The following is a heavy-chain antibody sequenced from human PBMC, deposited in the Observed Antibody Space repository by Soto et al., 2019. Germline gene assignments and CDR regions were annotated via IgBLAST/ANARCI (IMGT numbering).Heavy chain of an antibody. CDR2: IIPIFGTA. V-gene: IGHV1-69*05. Sequence: AASVKVSCKASGGTFSSYAISWVRQAPGQGLEWMGGIIPIFGTANYAQKFRGRVTMTRDTSTSTVYVELSSLASEDTALYYCARVAYQSLDNWGQGTLVTLSS. CDR1: GGTFSSYA. J-gene: IGHJ4*02. CDR3: ARVAYQSLDN. D-gene: IGHD3-16*01.